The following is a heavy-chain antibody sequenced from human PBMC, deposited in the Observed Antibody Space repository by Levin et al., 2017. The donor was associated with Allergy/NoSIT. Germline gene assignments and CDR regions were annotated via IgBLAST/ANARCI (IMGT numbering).Heavy chain of an antibody. D-gene: IGHD6-6*01. CDR3: ARGTEGSSSSSDY. Sequence: GGSLRLSCAASGFTFSSYTMHWVRQAPGKGLEWVTVISYDGSNKYYADSVKGRFSISRDNSKNTLYLQMNSLRAEDTAVYYCARGTEGSSSSSDYWGQGTLVTVSS. CDR2: ISYDGSNK. J-gene: IGHJ4*02. V-gene: IGHV3-30-3*01. CDR1: GFTFSSYT.